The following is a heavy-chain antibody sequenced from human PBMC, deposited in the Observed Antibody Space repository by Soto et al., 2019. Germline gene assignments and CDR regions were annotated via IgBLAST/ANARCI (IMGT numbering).Heavy chain of an antibody. V-gene: IGHV3-30*18. CDR1: GFTFSSYG. CDR2: ISYDGSNK. CDR3: AKDLRQAYGSGSSRHCMDV. D-gene: IGHD3-10*01. J-gene: IGHJ6*02. Sequence: QVQLVESGGGVVQPGRSLRLSCAASGFTFSSYGMHWVRQAPGKGLEWVAVISYDGSNKYYADSVKGRFTISRDNSKNTLYLQMNSLRAEGTAVYYCAKDLRQAYGSGSSRHCMDVWGQGTTVTVSS.